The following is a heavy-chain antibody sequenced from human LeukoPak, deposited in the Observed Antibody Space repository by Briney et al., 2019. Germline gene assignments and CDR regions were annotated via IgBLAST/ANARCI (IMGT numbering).Heavy chain of an antibody. V-gene: IGHV3-23*01. D-gene: IGHD6-19*01. J-gene: IGHJ4*02. CDR1: GFTFSDYA. Sequence: GGSLRLSCAASGFTFSDYAMSWVRQPPGKGLGWVSAITGPGEGTWYADSVQGRFTTSRDNSKNTLYLQMNSLRAEDTAVYFCAKRMYGWYQIDYWGQGTLVTVSS. CDR3: AKRMYGWYQIDY. CDR2: ITGPGEGT.